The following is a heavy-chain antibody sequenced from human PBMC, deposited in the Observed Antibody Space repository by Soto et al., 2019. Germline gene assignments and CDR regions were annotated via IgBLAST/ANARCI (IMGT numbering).Heavy chain of an antibody. D-gene: IGHD3-10*01. Sequence: GASVKVSCKASGYTFINYGIAWVRQAPGQGLAWMGWINPTNGNTNYARDLEGRVTVTADISATTAYMELRSLTSDDTAVYYCARVNFGNAFEIWGQGTKVTVS. CDR3: ARVNFGNAFEI. CDR2: INPTNGNT. CDR1: GYTFINYG. J-gene: IGHJ3*02. V-gene: IGHV1-18*01.